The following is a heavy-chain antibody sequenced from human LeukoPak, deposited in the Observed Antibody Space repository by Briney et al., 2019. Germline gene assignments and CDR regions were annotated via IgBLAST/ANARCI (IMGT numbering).Heavy chain of an antibody. D-gene: IGHD5-12*01. Sequence: RVSLRLSCAASGFTFSSYGMHWVRQAPGKGLEWVAVIWYAGSNKYYADSVKGRFTISRDNSKNTLYLQMNSLGAEDTAVYYCARDKSGDFDYWGQGTLVTVSS. V-gene: IGHV3-33*08. CDR2: IWYAGSNK. CDR1: GFTFSSYG. CDR3: ARDKSGDFDY. J-gene: IGHJ4*02.